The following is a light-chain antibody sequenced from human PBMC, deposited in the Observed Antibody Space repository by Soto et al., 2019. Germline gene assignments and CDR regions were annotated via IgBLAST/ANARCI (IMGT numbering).Light chain of an antibody. CDR3: QHYNSYSEA. V-gene: IGKV1-5*03. CDR2: KAS. J-gene: IGKJ1*01. CDR1: QTIDSW. Sequence: DIQITQSPSTLSASVGDRVTITCRASQTIDSWLAWYRQRPGKAPKLLIYKASTLKSGVPSRFSGSGSGTEFTLTISSLQPDDFATYYCQHYNSYSEAFGQGTKVDIK.